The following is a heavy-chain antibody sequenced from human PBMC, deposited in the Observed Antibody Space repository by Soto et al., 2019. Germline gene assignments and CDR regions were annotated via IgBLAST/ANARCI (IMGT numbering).Heavy chain of an antibody. CDR2: TKSKTDGGTR. J-gene: IGHJ3*02. CDR1: GITLSNAW. CDR3: ATDAPPAAGMGDAFEM. Sequence: EVTLRRSCSPSGITLSNAWMSWDRQAPGKGREWVGRTKSKTDGGTRDYAAPVKGRFTISRDDSKNTLYLQMNSLKTEDTAVYYCATDAPPAAGMGDAFEMWGQGTMVTVSS. D-gene: IGHD6-13*01. V-gene: IGHV3-15*01.